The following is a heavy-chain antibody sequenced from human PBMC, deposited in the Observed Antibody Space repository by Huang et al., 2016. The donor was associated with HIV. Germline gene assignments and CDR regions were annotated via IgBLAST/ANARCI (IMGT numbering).Heavy chain of an antibody. J-gene: IGHJ3*02. Sequence: QLQLQGSGPGLVKPSETLSLTCTVSGGSITSSSYYWAWIRQPPGKGLEWVGSINYSGSTDCNPSPKSRVTLSVDTSKNQFSLKLSSVTAADTAVYYCARHFSYYDSSGYTPWDAFDIWGQGTMVTVSS. CDR1: GGSITSSSYY. V-gene: IGHV4-39*01. CDR2: INYSGST. CDR3: ARHFSYYDSSGYTPWDAFDI. D-gene: IGHD3-22*01.